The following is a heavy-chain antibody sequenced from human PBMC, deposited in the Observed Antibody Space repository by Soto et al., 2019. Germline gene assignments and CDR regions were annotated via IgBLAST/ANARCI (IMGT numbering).Heavy chain of an antibody. D-gene: IGHD2-8*02. J-gene: IGHJ6*02. V-gene: IGHV3-48*02. CDR1: GFSFSSYR. CDR3: ARDWTYCAGGACYYGMDV. CDR2: ISSGSTTM. Sequence: PGGSLRLSCAASGFSFSSYRMNWVRQAPGKGLEWASFISSGSTTMHYADSVKGRFSISRDNVQNSLFLHMNNLRDEDTAVYYCARDWTYCAGGACYYGMDVWGQGTTVTVSS.